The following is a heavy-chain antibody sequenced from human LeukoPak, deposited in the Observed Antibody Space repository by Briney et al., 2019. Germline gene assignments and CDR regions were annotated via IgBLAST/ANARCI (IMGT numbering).Heavy chain of an antibody. CDR1: GYTFTSYG. V-gene: IGHV1-18*01. CDR3: ERDRESWFGP. CDR2: ISAYNGNT. Sequence: GASVKVSCKASGYTFTSYGISWARQAPGHGLEWMGWISAYNGNTNYAQKLQGKVTMNTDTSTSTAYMELRSLRSDDTTVYYCERDRESWFGPWGQGTLVTVSS. J-gene: IGHJ5*02.